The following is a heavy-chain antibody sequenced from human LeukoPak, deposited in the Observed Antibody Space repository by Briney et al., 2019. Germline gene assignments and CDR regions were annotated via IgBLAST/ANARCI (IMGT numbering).Heavy chain of an antibody. CDR2: IKSDGSNS. D-gene: IGHD3-10*01. V-gene: IGHV3-74*01. J-gene: IGHJ4*02. CDR1: GFTFSTYW. CDR3: VRVGGRSSFGGDC. Sequence: GGSLRLSCAASGFTFSTYWMHWVRQAPGTGLVWVSRIKSDGSNSNYADCVKGRFTISRDNAKNTLYLQMNSLRAEDTAVYHCVRVGGRSSFGGDCWGQGTLVTVSS.